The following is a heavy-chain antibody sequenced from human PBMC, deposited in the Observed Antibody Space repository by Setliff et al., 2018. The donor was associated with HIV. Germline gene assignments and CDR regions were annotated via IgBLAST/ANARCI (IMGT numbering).Heavy chain of an antibody. Sequence: GASVKVSCKASGGTFSSYAISWVRQAPGQGLEWMGGIIPIFGVPRYAQKFQGRVTITADKSTSTSYMHLSSLRAEDTAVYFCARGGDYDSSGYYVTWGQGSLVTVSS. CDR3: ARGGDYDSSGYYVT. CDR1: GGTFSSYA. V-gene: IGHV1-69*10. J-gene: IGHJ4*02. CDR2: IIPIFGVP. D-gene: IGHD3-22*01.